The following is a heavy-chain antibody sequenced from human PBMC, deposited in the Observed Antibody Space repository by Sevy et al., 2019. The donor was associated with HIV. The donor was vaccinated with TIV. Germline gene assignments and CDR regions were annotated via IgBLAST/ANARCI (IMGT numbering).Heavy chain of an antibody. D-gene: IGHD3-10*01. Sequence: GGSLRLSCAASGFTFDDYGMSWVRQAPGKGLEWVSGINWNGGSTGYADSVKGRFTISRDNAKNSLYLQMNSLRAEDTASYYCARGQFGELLYPFDYWGQGTLVTVSS. CDR2: INWNGGST. V-gene: IGHV3-20*04. CDR3: ARGQFGELLYPFDY. J-gene: IGHJ4*02. CDR1: GFTFDDYG.